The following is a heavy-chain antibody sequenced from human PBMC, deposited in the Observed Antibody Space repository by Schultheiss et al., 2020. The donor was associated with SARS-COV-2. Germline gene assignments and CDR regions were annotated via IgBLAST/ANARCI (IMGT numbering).Heavy chain of an antibody. CDR3: ARDLAAAANEGDY. CDR2: IRSSGRDI. CDR1: GFTFSSYA. Sequence: GGSLRLSCAASGFTFSSYAMSWVRQAPGKGPEFVASIRSSGRDIYYADSVKGRFTISRDNSKNTLYLQMNSLRAEDTAVYYCARDLAAAANEGDYWGQGTLVTVSS. D-gene: IGHD6-13*01. J-gene: IGHJ4*02. V-gene: IGHV3-23*01.